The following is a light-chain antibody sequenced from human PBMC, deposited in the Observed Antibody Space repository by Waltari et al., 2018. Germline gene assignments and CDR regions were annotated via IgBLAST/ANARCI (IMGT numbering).Light chain of an antibody. Sequence: SHELTQPPSVSVSPGQTARITCPGDELSTHYAYWYQQRPGQAPVLVLYKDSERPLGIPERFSGSSSGTTVTLTISGVQAEDEADYHCQSGDNSGTFVKFGGGTKLTVL. J-gene: IGLJ2*01. CDR2: KDS. V-gene: IGLV3-25*03. CDR3: QSGDNSGTFVK. CDR1: ELSTHY.